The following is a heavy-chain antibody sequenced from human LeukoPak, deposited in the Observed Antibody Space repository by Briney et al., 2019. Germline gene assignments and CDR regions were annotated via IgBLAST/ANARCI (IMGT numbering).Heavy chain of an antibody. CDR1: GFTFSNHAM. J-gene: IGHJ4*02. CDR3: SRENGAFSPFGY. CDR2: ISLSGLT. V-gene: IGHV4-4*02. D-gene: IGHD2-8*01. Sequence: GSLRLSCAASGFTFSNHAMNWVRQPPGQGLEWIGEISLSGLTNYNPSLKSRVTVSLDKSKNRLSLNLTSVTAADTAVYYCSRENGAFSPFGYWGQGTLVTVPS.